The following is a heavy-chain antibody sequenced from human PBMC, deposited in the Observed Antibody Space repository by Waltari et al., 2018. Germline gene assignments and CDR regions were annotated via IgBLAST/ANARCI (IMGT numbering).Heavy chain of an antibody. CDR1: GFAFSSFW. CDR2: SNSDGRDT. J-gene: IGHJ3*02. Sequence: EGQLVESGGGLVQPGGSLKLSCAASGFAFSSFWMHWVRQVPGQGLVWVSRSNSDGRDTSYADSWRGRFTVSRDNAKNMVYLQMKSLRAEDTAIYYCTRDSPSWIWGQGTMVSVSS. V-gene: IGHV3-74*01. CDR3: TRDSPSWI.